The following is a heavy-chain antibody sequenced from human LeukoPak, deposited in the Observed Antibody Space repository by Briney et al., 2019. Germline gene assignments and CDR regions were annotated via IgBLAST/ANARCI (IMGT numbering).Heavy chain of an antibody. CDR3: AKDLLGFSTVTTLTDY. Sequence: GGSLRLSCAASGFTFSSYAMSWVRQAPGKGLEWVSAISGSGGSTYYADSVKGRFTISRDNSKNTLYLQMNSLRAEDTAVYYCAKDLLGFSTVTTLTDYWGQGTLVTVSS. CDR2: ISGSGGST. J-gene: IGHJ4*02. V-gene: IGHV3-23*01. D-gene: IGHD4-11*01. CDR1: GFTFSSYA.